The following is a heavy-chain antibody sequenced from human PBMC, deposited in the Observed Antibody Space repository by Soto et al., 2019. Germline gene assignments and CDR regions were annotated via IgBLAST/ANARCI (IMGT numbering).Heavy chain of an antibody. CDR2: INPSSGAT. Sequence: QIQLVQSGGEVRTPGASVKVSCKASGYTFSSYGITWVRQAPGQGLEWLGWINPSSGATNYAQKFQGRVTVTTDTSTTTGYMELRNLTFDDTGVYYCARDWYPRFDPWGQGTLVTVSS. CDR3: ARDWYPRFDP. J-gene: IGHJ5*02. V-gene: IGHV1-18*01. CDR1: GYTFSSYG. D-gene: IGHD6-13*01.